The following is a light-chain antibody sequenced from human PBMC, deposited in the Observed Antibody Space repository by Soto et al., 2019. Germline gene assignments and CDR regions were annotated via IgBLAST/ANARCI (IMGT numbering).Light chain of an antibody. CDR1: SSDVGAYNR. Sequence: QSVLTQPPSVSGSPGQSVTISCTGTSSDVGAYNRVSWYQQSPGTAPKLMIYEVSDRPSGVPDRFSGSKSGNTASLTISGLQAEDEADYYCCSHSSSNSFVFGTGTKPTVL. CDR2: EVS. CDR3: CSHSSSNSFV. V-gene: IGLV2-18*02. J-gene: IGLJ1*01.